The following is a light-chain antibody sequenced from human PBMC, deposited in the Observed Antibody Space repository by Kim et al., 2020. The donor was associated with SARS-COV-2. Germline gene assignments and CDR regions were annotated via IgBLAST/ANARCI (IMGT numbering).Light chain of an antibody. CDR2: RSN. CDR3: AAWDDSLNGDVV. J-gene: IGLJ2*01. CDR1: RSDIGSNT. V-gene: IGLV1-44*01. Sequence: ELTQPPSASGTPGQRVTISCSGSRSDIGSNTVNWYQQLPGTAPNLLIYRSNKRPSGVPDRFSASRSGTSASLAISGLQSEDEADYYCAAWDDSLNGDVVFGGGTKVTVL.